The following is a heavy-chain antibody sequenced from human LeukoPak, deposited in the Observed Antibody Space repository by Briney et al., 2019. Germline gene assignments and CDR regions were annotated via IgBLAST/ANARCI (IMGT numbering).Heavy chain of an antibody. Sequence: ASVKVSCKASGYTFTGYYMHWVRQAPGQGLEWMGWINPNSGGTNYAQKFQGRVTMTRDTSINTPYMELSRLRSDDTPVYYCARGTGEYSSSSPSSYYYYYMDVWGKGTTVTVSS. CDR3: ARGTGEYSSSSPSSYYYYYMDV. CDR2: INPNSGGT. J-gene: IGHJ6*03. CDR1: GYTFTGYY. V-gene: IGHV1-2*02. D-gene: IGHD6-6*01.